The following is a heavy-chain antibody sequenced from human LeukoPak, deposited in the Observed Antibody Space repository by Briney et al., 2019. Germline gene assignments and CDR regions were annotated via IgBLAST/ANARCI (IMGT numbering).Heavy chain of an antibody. CDR3: ATQYCTNGVCYYNWFDP. Sequence: GASVKVSCKVSGYTLTELSMHWVRQAPGKGLEWMGGFDPEDGETIYAQKFQGRVTITEDTSTDTAYMELSSLRSEDTAAYYCATQYCTNGVCYYNWFDPWGQGTLVTVSS. CDR1: GYTLTELS. V-gene: IGHV1-24*01. D-gene: IGHD2-8*01. J-gene: IGHJ5*02. CDR2: FDPEDGET.